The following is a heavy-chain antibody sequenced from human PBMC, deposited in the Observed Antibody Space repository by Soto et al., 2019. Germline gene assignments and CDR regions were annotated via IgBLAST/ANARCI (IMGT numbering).Heavy chain of an antibody. Sequence: EVQLVESGGGLVQPGRSLRLSCAASGFTFDDYAMHWVRQAPGKGLEWVSGISWNSGSIGYADSVKGRFTISRDNAKNSLYLQMNSLRAEDTALYYCAKGYSMVGYYMDVWGKGTTVTVSS. J-gene: IGHJ6*03. D-gene: IGHD3-10*01. V-gene: IGHV3-9*01. CDR2: ISWNSGSI. CDR1: GFTFDDYA. CDR3: AKGYSMVGYYMDV.